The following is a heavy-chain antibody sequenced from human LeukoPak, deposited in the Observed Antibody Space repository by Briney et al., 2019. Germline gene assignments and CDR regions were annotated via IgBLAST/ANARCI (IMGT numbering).Heavy chain of an antibody. Sequence: PGGSLRLSCAASGFTLDDYGMTWVRQAPGKGLEWVSGINWNGGSTGYADSVKGRFTISRDNAKTSLYLQMNSLRAEDTALYYCARDLRAAAGTSRYFQHWGQGTLVTVSS. D-gene: IGHD6-13*01. CDR2: INWNGGST. CDR1: GFTLDDYG. CDR3: ARDLRAAAGTSRYFQH. V-gene: IGHV3-20*04. J-gene: IGHJ1*01.